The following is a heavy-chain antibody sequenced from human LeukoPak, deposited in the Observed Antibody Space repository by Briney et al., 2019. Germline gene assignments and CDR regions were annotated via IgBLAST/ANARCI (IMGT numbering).Heavy chain of an antibody. CDR2: ISSPGGST. Sequence: GGSLRLSCAASGFTFSNYAMSWVRQAPGKGLEWVSLISSPGGSTYYADSVKGRFTISRDNSKNTLFLQMDSLRAEDTAVYYCAKEGILTGYFWGQGTLVTVSS. V-gene: IGHV3-23*01. CDR1: GFTFSNYA. D-gene: IGHD3-9*01. CDR3: AKEGILTGYF. J-gene: IGHJ4*02.